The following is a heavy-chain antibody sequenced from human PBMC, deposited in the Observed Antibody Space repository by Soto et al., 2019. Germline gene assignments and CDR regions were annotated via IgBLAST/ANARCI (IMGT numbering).Heavy chain of an antibody. J-gene: IGHJ4*02. V-gene: IGHV4-34*01. CDR2: INHSGST. CDR1: GGSFSGYY. D-gene: IGHD3-10*01. Sequence: PSETLSLTCAVYGGSFSGYYWSWIRQPPGKGLEWIGEINHSGSTNYNPSLKSRVTISVDTSKNQFSLKLSSVTAADTAVYYCAKLYGSGSYPIDYWGQGTLVTVSP. CDR3: AKLYGSGSYPIDY.